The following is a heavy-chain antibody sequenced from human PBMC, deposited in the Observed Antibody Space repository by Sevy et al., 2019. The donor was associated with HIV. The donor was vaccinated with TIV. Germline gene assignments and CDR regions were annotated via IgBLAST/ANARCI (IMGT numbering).Heavy chain of an antibody. Sequence: ASVKVSCKASGGTFSSYGINWVRQAPGQGLEWMGGIIPILGTVNYAQKFQGRVTITADESTKTAYMELSSLRSEDTAVYYCARGGGNGRYYFDYWGQETLVTVSS. CDR3: ARGGGNGRYYFDY. D-gene: IGHD2-8*01. CDR2: IIPILGTV. V-gene: IGHV1-69*13. CDR1: GGTFSSYG. J-gene: IGHJ4*02.